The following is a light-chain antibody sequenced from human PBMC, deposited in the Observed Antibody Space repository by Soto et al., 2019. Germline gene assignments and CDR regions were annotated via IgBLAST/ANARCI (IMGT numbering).Light chain of an antibody. CDR1: SSDVGGYNY. V-gene: IGLV2-8*01. J-gene: IGLJ2*01. Sequence: QSVLTQPPSASGSPGQSVTISCTGTSSDVGGYNYVSWYQQHPGKAPKLMIYEVSKWPSGVPDRFSGSKSGNTASLTVSGLQAEDEADYYCSSYAGSNNHVVFGGGTKLTVL. CDR3: SSYAGSNNHVV. CDR2: EVS.